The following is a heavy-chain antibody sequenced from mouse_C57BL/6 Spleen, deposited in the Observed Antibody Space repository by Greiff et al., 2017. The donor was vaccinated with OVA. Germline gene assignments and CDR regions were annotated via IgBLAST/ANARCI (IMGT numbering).Heavy chain of an antibody. CDR3: ARGYYGMRFAD. D-gene: IGHD1-1*01. CDR2: INPNNGGT. V-gene: IGHV1-22*01. CDR1: GYTFTDYN. J-gene: IGHJ3*01. Sequence: VQLQQSGPELVKPGASVKMSCKASGYTFTDYNMHWVKQSHGQSLEWIGYINPNNGGTSYNQKFKGKATLTVNKSSSTAYMQLRSLTAEDSAVYYGARGYYGMRFADWGKGTLVTVSA.